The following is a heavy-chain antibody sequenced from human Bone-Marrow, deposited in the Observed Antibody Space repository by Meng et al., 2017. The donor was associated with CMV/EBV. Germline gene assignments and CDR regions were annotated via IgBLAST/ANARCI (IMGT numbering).Heavy chain of an antibody. Sequence: ASVKVSCKASGYTFTSYGISWVRQAPGQGLEWMGWISGEDGRTSYAQKFHDRVTMTSDTSTSTAYIELRSLRSDDTAVYFCAKDSIFGVVNGMDVWGQGTTVTVSS. CDR2: ISGEDGRT. D-gene: IGHD3-3*01. CDR1: GYTFTSYG. J-gene: IGHJ6*02. CDR3: AKDSIFGVVNGMDV. V-gene: IGHV1-18*01.